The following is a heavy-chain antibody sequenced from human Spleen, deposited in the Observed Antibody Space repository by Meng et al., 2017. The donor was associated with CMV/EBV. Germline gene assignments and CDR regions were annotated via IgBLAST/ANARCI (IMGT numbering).Heavy chain of an antibody. V-gene: IGHV3-30*04. CDR2: ISSDGGNR. J-gene: IGHJ4*02. CDR3: ARDLQDFHGSAMTDF. D-gene: IGHD3-10*01. CDR1: GFSFSSLA. Sequence: GESLKISCAASGFSFSSLAFHWVRQAPGRGLDWVAVISSDGGNRYYADSVKGRFTISRDNSKNTLYLQMNSLRTVDTAVYYCARDLQDFHGSAMTDFGGQGAVVTVSS.